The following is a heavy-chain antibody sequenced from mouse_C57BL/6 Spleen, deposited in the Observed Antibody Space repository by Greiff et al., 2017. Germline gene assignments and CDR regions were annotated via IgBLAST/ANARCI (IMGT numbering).Heavy chain of an antibody. CDR3: ARWDYYGSSYPGYFDV. V-gene: IGHV1-61*01. J-gene: IGHJ1*03. CDR2: IYPSDSET. CDR1: GYTFTSYW. Sequence: LVRPGSSVKLSCKASGYTFTSYWMDWVKQRPGQGLEWIGNIYPSDSETHYNQKFKDKATLTVDKSSSTAYMQLSSLTSEDSAVYYCARWDYYGSSYPGYFDVWGTGTTVTVSS. D-gene: IGHD1-1*01.